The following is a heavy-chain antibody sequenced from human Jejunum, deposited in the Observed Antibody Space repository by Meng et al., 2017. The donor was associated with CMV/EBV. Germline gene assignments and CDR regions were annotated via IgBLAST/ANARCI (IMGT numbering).Heavy chain of an antibody. V-gene: IGHV4-30-4*01. CDR1: GDSIGSGDSY. Sequence: VYGDSIGSGDSYWSWIRQPPGKGLEWIGYIYESGSTSYNPSLESRVTISVDTSKNQFSLKVMSVTAADTAVYYCAREGTNSYYFDYWGQGTLVTVSS. D-gene: IGHD1-14*01. CDR3: AREGTNSYYFDY. CDR2: IYESGST. J-gene: IGHJ4*02.